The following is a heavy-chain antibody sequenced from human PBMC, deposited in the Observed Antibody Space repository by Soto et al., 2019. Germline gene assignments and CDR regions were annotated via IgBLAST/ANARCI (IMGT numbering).Heavy chain of an antibody. CDR1: GYTFTGYY. Sequence: ASVKVSCKASGYTFTGYYMHWVRQAPGQGLEWMGWINPNSGGTNYAQKFQGWVTMPRDTSISTAYMELSRLRSDDTAVYYCARGGDCSSTSCFFNWFDPWGQGTLVTVSS. CDR3: ARGGDCSSTSCFFNWFDP. V-gene: IGHV1-2*04. CDR2: INPNSGGT. J-gene: IGHJ5*02. D-gene: IGHD2-2*01.